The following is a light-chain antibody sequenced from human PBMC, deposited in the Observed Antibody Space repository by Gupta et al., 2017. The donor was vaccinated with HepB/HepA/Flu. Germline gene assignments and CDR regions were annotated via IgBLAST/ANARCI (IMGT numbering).Light chain of an antibody. CDR3: MQALESPRT. J-gene: IGKJ2*02. CDR2: LGS. CDR1: QSLVHSYGYNY. Sequence: DIVMTQYPLSLPVTPGEPASIPCRSSQSLVHSYGYNYLDWYLQKPGQSPQPLIYLGSNRASGVPHRFSGSGSGPDFTLKISRVEADDVGVYYCMQALESPRTFGQGTKLEIK. V-gene: IGKV2-28*01.